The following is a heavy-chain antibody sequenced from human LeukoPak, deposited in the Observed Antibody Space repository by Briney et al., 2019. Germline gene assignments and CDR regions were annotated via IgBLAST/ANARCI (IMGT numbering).Heavy chain of an antibody. V-gene: IGHV3-33*08. D-gene: IGHD6-13*01. CDR2: IWYDGSNK. Sequence: GGSLRLSCAASGFTFSSYWMSWARQAPGKGLEWVAVIWYDGSNKYYADSVKGRFTISRDNSKNTLYLQMNSLRAEDTAVYYCAREIAAAAPLDYWGQGTLVTVSS. J-gene: IGHJ4*02. CDR1: GFTFSSYW. CDR3: AREIAAAAPLDY.